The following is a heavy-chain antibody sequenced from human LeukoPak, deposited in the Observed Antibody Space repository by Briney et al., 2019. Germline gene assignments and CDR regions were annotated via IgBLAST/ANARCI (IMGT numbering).Heavy chain of an antibody. CDR3: ARRSSRYCSSTSCSRGAFDI. V-gene: IGHV4-39*01. CDR1: GGSISSSSYY. D-gene: IGHD2-2*01. Sequence: PSDTLSLTCTVSGGSISSSSYYWGWIRQPPGKGLEWIGSIYYSGSTYYNPSLKSRVSISVDTSKNQFSLKLSSVTAADTAVYYCARRSSRYCSSTSCSRGAFDIWGQGTMVTVSS. J-gene: IGHJ3*02. CDR2: IYYSGST.